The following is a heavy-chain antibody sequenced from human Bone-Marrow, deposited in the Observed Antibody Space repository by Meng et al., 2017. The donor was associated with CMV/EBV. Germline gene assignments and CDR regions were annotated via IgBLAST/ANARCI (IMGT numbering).Heavy chain of an antibody. V-gene: IGHV4-30-4*08. CDR1: GGFISSGDYY. CDR2: IYYSGST. Sequence: LRLSCTVSGGFISSGDYYWSWIRQPPGKGLEWIGYIYYSGSTYYNPSLKSRVTISVDTSKNQFSLKLSSVTAADTAVYYCARGREAVPAASLGLGMDVWGQGTTVTVSS. J-gene: IGHJ6*02. CDR3: ARGREAVPAASLGLGMDV. D-gene: IGHD2-2*01.